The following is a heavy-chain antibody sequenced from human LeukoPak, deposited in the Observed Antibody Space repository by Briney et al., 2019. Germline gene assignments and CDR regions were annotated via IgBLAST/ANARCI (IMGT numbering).Heavy chain of an antibody. Sequence: GESLQISRKGSGYIFTSYWIGWVRQLPGKGLEWMGIIYPGDSDTRYSPSFQGQVTISADKSISTAYLQWSSLKASDTAMYDCARLLGRYYYYYMDVWGKGTTVTVSS. D-gene: IGHD7-27*01. CDR1: GYIFTSYW. CDR2: IYPGDSDT. J-gene: IGHJ6*03. V-gene: IGHV5-51*01. CDR3: ARLLGRYYYYYMDV.